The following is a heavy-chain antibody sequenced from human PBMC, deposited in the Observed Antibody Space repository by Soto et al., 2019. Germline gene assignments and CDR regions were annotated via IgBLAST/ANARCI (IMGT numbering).Heavy chain of an antibody. D-gene: IGHD3-22*01. CDR2: ISSSSSTI. CDR3: ARAQRITMIVVVKGHDAFDI. CDR1: GFTFSSYS. J-gene: IGHJ3*02. V-gene: IGHV3-48*02. Sequence: GSLRLSCAASGFTFSSYSMNWVRQAPGKGLEWVSYISSSSSTIYYADSVKGRFTISRDNAKNSLYLQMNSLRDEDTAVYYCARAQRITMIVVVKGHDAFDIWGQGTMVTVSS.